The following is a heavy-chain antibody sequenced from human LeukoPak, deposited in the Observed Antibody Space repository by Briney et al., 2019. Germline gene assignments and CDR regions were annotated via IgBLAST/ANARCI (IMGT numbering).Heavy chain of an antibody. CDR3: ASGWYEGVDY. J-gene: IGHJ4*02. V-gene: IGHV4-39*07. D-gene: IGHD6-19*01. CDR2: IYHSGST. CDR1: GGSISSGDYY. Sequence: PSETLSLTCTVSGGSISSGDYYWSWIRQPPGKGLEWIGEIYHSGSTNYNPSLKSRVTISVDRSKNQFSLKLSSVTAADTAVYYCASGWYEGVDYWGQGTLVTVSS.